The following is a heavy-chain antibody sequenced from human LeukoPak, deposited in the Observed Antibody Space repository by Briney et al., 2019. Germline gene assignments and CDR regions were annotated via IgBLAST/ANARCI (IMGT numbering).Heavy chain of an antibody. CDR3: ARGRRIAAAQVNWFDP. D-gene: IGHD6-13*01. V-gene: IGHV1-2*02. J-gene: IGHJ5*02. CDR1: GYTFTGYY. CDR2: INPNSGGT. Sequence: ASVKVSCEASGYTFTGYYMHWVRQAPGQGLEWMGWINPNSGGTNYAQKFQGRVTMTRDTSISTAYMELSRLRSDDTAVYYCARGRRIAAAQVNWFDPWGQGTLVTVSS.